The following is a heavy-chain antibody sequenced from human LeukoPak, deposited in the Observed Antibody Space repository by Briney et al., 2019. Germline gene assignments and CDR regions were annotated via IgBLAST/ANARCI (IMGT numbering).Heavy chain of an antibody. CDR2: IYTSGST. CDR1: GGSISSGSYY. V-gene: IGHV4-61*02. Sequence: SETLSLTCTVSGGSISSGSYYWSWIRQPAGKGLEWIGRIYTSGSTNYNPSLKSRVTISVDTSKNQFSLKLSSVTAADTAVYYRARGRGADDYWGQGTLVTVSS. CDR3: ARGRGADDY. J-gene: IGHJ4*02. D-gene: IGHD3-10*01.